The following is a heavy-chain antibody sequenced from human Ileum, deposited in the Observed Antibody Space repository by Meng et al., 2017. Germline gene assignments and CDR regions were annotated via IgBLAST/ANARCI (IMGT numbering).Heavy chain of an antibody. CDR2: IHYNGST. CDR3: ARRIRGGSYLG. CDR1: GASFTDYY. J-gene: IGHJ4*02. D-gene: IGHD1-26*01. Sequence: QLQLMQWGAGMLKPSETLSLTCNVYGASFTDYYWNWIRQPPGKGLEWIGEIHYNGSTNYNPSLESRVTISEDTSQKQFSLRLSSVTAADTAVYYCARRIRGGSYLGWGQGTLVTVSS. V-gene: IGHV4-34*01.